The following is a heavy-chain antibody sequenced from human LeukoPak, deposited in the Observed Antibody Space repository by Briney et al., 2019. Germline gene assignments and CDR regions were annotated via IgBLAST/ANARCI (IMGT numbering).Heavy chain of an antibody. Sequence: SETLSLTCTVSGGSISGYYWTWIRQPPGKGLEWIGYIYYSGSTNYNPSLKSRVTISVDTSKNQFSLKLSSVTAADTAVYYCASSVVTAWYFDLWGRGTLVTVSS. CDR2: IYYSGST. D-gene: IGHD2-21*02. V-gene: IGHV4-59*08. CDR3: ASSVVTAWYFDL. CDR1: GGSISGYY. J-gene: IGHJ2*01.